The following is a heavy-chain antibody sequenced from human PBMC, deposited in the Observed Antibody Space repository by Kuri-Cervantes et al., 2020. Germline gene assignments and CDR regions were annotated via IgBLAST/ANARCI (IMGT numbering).Heavy chain of an antibody. J-gene: IGHJ3*02. D-gene: IGHD4-23*01. CDR3: AVDYGGNSDAFDI. CDR2: IYSGDTT. CDR1: GLTVSRNY. Sequence: AGSLRLSCVASGLTVSRNYLTWVRQAPGQGLECISIIYSGDTTFYADSVKGRFTISRDNSKNTLYLQMNSLRAEDTAVYYCAVDYGGNSDAFDIWGQGTMVTVSS. V-gene: IGHV3-53*01.